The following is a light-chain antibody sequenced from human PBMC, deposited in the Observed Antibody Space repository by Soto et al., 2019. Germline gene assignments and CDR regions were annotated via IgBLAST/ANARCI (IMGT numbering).Light chain of an antibody. CDR3: SSYTSSSTLVV. J-gene: IGLJ2*01. V-gene: IGLV2-14*01. CDR1: SSDVGGYNY. CDR2: DVS. Sequence: QSALTQPASVSGSPGQSITISCTGTSSDVGGYNYVSWYQQHPGKAPKLMIYDVSNRPSGVSNRFSGSKSGNTASLNISGLQAEDEADYYCSSYTSSSTLVVFGGGTKVTVL.